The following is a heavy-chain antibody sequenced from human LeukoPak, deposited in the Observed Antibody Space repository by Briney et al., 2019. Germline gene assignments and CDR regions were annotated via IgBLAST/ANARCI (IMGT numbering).Heavy chain of an antibody. CDR1: GFTFSNYA. Sequence: GGSLRLSCAASGFTFSNYAMSWVRQAPGKGLEWVSAISGSGGITYYADSMKGRFTISRDNSKNTLYLQMNSLRAEDTAVYYCAKVAPPGPTTVNTGTHDYWGQGTLVTVSS. V-gene: IGHV3-23*01. CDR2: ISGSGGIT. CDR3: AKVAPPGPTTVNTGTHDY. D-gene: IGHD4-17*01. J-gene: IGHJ4*02.